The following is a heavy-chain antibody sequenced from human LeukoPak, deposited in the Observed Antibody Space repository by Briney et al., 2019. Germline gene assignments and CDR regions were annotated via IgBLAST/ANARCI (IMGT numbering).Heavy chain of an antibody. D-gene: IGHD1-14*01. J-gene: IGHJ4*02. V-gene: IGHV3-33*01. CDR3: ARLISGTGRLDY. CDR2: IWYDGSNE. CDR1: GFAFSSYG. Sequence: PGRSLRLSCAASGFAFSSYGMHWVRQAPGKGLEWVAIIWYDGSNEYYADSVKGRFTISRDNPKNTLFLQMNSLRAEDTAVYYCARLISGTGRLDYWGQGTLVTVSS.